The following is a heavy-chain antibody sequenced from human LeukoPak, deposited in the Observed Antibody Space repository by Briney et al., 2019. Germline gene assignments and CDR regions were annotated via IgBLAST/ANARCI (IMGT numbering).Heavy chain of an antibody. D-gene: IGHD3-10*01. CDR2: IYYSGVT. V-gene: IGHV4-39*01. Sequence: PSETLSLTCSVLGASVCSGDYYWAWIRQPPGKSLEYIGSIYYSGVTYDNPSLTGRFTMSVDRSKNQFSLNLASVTAADTAVYYCARRGVYGSENYFEYWGQGVLVIVSS. CDR1: GASVCSGDYY. CDR3: ARRGVYGSENYFEY. J-gene: IGHJ4*01.